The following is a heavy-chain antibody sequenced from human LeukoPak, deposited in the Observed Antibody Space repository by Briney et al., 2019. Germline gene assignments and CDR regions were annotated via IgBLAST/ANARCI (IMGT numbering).Heavy chain of an antibody. CDR1: GGSISSGSYY. CDR3: VKSNSRYQPWTLDI. D-gene: IGHD2-2*01. CDR2: IYTSGST. V-gene: IGHV4-61*02. Sequence: SETLSLTCTVSGGSISSGSYYRSWIRQPAGKGLEWIGRIYTSGSTNYNPSLKSRVTISVDTSNNQLSLKVNSVTAADTAMYYCVKSNSRYQPWTLDIWGRGTMVTVSS. J-gene: IGHJ3*02.